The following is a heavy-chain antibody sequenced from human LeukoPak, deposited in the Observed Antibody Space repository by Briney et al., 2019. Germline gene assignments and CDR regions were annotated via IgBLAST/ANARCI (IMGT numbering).Heavy chain of an antibody. J-gene: IGHJ4*02. V-gene: IGHV4-4*02. CDR2: VHLSGRT. Sequence: SGTLSLTCGVSGGSISGTNWWTWVRQPPGEGLEWIGEVHLSGRTHYNPSLESRVTMSVGMSENHISLRLTSVTAADTAVYYCAREGGPYRPLDYSGQGTLVTVSS. CDR1: GGSISGTNW. CDR3: AREGGPYRPLDY.